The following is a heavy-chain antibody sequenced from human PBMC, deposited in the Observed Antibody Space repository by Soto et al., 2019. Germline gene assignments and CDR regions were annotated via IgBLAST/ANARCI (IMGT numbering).Heavy chain of an antibody. V-gene: IGHV3-23*01. CDR2: ISGSGGST. D-gene: IGHD6-6*01. CDR1: GFTFSSYA. CDR3: AKGLLGAARHYYYYMDV. Sequence: EVQLLESGGGLVQPGGSLRLSCAASGFTFSSYAMSWVRQAPGKGLEWVSAISGSGGSTYYGDSVKGRFTISRDNSKNTLYLQMNSLRAEDTAVYYCAKGLLGAARHYYYYMDVWGKGTTVTVSS. J-gene: IGHJ6*03.